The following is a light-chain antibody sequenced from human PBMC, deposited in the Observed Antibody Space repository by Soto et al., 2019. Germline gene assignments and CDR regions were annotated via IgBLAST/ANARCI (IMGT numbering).Light chain of an antibody. CDR3: QEYETFYWT. V-gene: IGKV1-5*03. CDR2: KAS. J-gene: IGKJ1*01. Sequence: DIQMTQSPSTLSAFVGHRVTITCRASQTINNLLAWYQQKPGKVPKVLIYKASILETGVPSRFSGSGSGTEFTLTISSLQPDDVGTDYCQEYETFYWTFGQGTKVEIK. CDR1: QTINNL.